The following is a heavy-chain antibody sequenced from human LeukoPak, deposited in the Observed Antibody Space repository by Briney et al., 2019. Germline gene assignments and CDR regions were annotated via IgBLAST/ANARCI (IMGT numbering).Heavy chain of an antibody. CDR3: ARDIPSLITFGGIGT. V-gene: IGHV1-69*05. D-gene: IGHD3-16*01. J-gene: IGHJ5*02. CDR1: GGTFRTYG. CDR2: IIPIFGTA. Sequence: SVKVSCKASGGTFRTYGISWVRQAPGQGLEWMGGIIPIFGTANYAQKFQGRVTITTDESTSTAYMELSSLRSEDTAVYYCARDIPSLITFGGIGTWGQGTLVTVSS.